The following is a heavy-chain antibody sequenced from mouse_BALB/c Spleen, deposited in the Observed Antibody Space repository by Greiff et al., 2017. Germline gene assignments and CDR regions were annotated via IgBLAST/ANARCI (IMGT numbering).Heavy chain of an antibody. D-gene: IGHD2-3*01. CDR1: GYSFTGYY. CDR3: ARGPIYDGHSLFY. J-gene: IGHJ2*01. CDR2: ISCYNGAT. Sequence: LVKTGASVKISCKASGYSFTGYYMHWVKQSHGKSLEWIGYISCYNGATSYNQKFKGKATFTVDTSSSTAYMQFNSLTSEDSAVYYCARGPIYDGHSLFYWGQGTTLTVSS. V-gene: IGHV1S34*01.